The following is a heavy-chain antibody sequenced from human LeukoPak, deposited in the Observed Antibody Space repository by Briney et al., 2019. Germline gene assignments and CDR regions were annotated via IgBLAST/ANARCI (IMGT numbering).Heavy chain of an antibody. V-gene: IGHV1-2*02. CDR3: ARETLGYCSSTSCYRGPPRYNWFDP. D-gene: IGHD2-2*01. CDR2: INPNSGGT. CDR1: GYTFTGYY. Sequence: ASVKVSCKASGYTFTGYYMHWVRQAPGQGLEWMGWINPNSGGTNYAQKLQGRVTMTTDTSTSTAYMELRSLRSDDTAVYYCARETLGYCSSTSCYRGPPRYNWFDPWGQGTLVTVSS. J-gene: IGHJ5*02.